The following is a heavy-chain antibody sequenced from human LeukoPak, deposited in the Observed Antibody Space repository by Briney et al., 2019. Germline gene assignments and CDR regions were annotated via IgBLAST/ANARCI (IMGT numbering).Heavy chain of an antibody. D-gene: IGHD3-10*01. CDR2: ISGHNGDT. J-gene: IGHJ3*02. CDR1: GYTFTSYG. Sequence: ASGKVSCKTSGYTFTSYGISWVRQAPGQGLEWMGWISGHNGDTNYAQKLQGRVTITTDTSTSTAYMELRSLRSDDTAVYYCARDTRFGEEGQKNAFDIWGQGTMVTVSS. CDR3: ARDTRFGEEGQKNAFDI. V-gene: IGHV1-18*01.